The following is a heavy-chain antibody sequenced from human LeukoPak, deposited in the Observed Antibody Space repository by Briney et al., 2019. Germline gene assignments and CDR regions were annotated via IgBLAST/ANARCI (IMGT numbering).Heavy chain of an antibody. J-gene: IGHJ4*02. CDR2: LYSDGNT. CDR3: ARGVEPLAANTLAY. CDR1: VFTVITND. Sequence: GGSLRLSCAAPVFTVITNDMTTVRPAPGEGLEWVSVLYSDGNTKYADSVQGRFTISRDNSKNTLYLEMNSLSRDDTAVYYCARGVEPLAANTLAYWGQGTLVTVSS. V-gene: IGHV3-53*01. D-gene: IGHD1-14*01.